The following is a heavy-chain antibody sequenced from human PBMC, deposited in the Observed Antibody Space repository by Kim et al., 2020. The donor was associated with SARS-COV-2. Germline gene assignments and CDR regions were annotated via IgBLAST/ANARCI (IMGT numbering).Heavy chain of an antibody. CDR3: AHRLIWNYGYFDY. Sequence: YSPSLKSRPTSTKDTAKNQVVLTMTNMDPVDTATYYCAHRLIWNYGYFDYWGQGTLVTVSS. V-gene: IGHV2-5*01. D-gene: IGHD1-7*01. J-gene: IGHJ4*02.